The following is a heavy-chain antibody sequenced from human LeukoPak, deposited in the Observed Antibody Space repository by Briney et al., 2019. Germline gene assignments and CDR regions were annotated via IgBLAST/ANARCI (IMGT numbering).Heavy chain of an antibody. CDR3: AKDRGGAPDY. CDR2: IRYDGSNT. D-gene: IGHD3-16*01. J-gene: IGHJ4*02. Sequence: GGSLRLSCAAFGFIFSTYGMHWVRQAPGKGLEWVALIRYDGSNTYYADSVKGRFTISRDNSKNTLHLQMNSLRAEDTAVYYCAKDRGGAPDYWGQGTLVTVSS. CDR1: GFIFSTYG. V-gene: IGHV3-30*02.